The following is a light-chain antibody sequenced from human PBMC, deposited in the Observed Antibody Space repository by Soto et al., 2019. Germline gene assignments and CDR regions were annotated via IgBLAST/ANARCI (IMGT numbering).Light chain of an antibody. CDR3: QSYDSSRSGHVV. CDR2: SNS. CDR1: SSNIGAGYD. J-gene: IGLJ2*01. Sequence: QSVLTQPPSVSGAPGQRVTISCTGSSSNIGAGYDVHWYQQLPGTAPKLLIYSNSNRPSGVPDRFSGSKSGTSASLAITGLQAEDEADYYCQSYDSSRSGHVVFGGGTKLTVL. V-gene: IGLV1-40*01.